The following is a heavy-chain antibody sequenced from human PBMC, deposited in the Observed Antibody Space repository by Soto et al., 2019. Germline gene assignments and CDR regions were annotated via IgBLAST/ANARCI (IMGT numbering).Heavy chain of an antibody. J-gene: IGHJ4*02. D-gene: IGHD3-3*02. Sequence: QVQLVQSGAEVKKPGSSVKVSCKASGGTFNNYPVTWVRQAPGQGLEWMGGIIPKLGTANYAQKCEVRVTITADESTNTAYMELNSLRPEDTAVYYCASSYGISWYGYYWGQGTPVTVSS. CDR1: GGTFNNYP. V-gene: IGHV1-69*01. CDR3: ASSYGISWYGYY. CDR2: IIPKLGTA.